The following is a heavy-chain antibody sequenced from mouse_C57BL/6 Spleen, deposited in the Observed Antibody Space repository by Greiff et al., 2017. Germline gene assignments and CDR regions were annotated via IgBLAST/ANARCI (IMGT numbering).Heavy chain of an antibody. J-gene: IGHJ4*01. V-gene: IGHV1-50*01. CDR3: ARWDWVYYAMDY. CDR2: IDPSDSYT. D-gene: IGHD4-1*01. CDR1: GYTFTSYW. Sequence: QVQLQQSGAELVKPGASVKLSCKASGYTFTSYWMQWVKQRPGQGLEWIGEIDPSDSYTNYNQKFKGKATLTVDTSSSTAYMQLSSLTSEDSAVYYCARWDWVYYAMDYWGQGTSVTVSS.